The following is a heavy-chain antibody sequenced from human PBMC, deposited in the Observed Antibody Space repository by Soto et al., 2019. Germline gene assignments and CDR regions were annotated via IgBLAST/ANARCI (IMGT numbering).Heavy chain of an antibody. J-gene: IGHJ6*02. CDR1: GGSISSGGYY. Sequence: SETLSLTCTVSGGSISSGGYYWSWIRQHPGKGLEWIGYIYYSGSTYYNPSLKSRVTTSVDTSKNQFSLKLSSVTDADTAVYYCARGPLYSYGTYYYYYYGMDVWGQGTTVTVS. CDR3: ARGPLYSYGTYYYYYYGMDV. D-gene: IGHD5-18*01. CDR2: IYYSGST. V-gene: IGHV4-31*03.